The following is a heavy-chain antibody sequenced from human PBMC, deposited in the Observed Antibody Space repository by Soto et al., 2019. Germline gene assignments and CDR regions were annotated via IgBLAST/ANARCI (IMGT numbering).Heavy chain of an antibody. J-gene: IGHJ3*02. CDR2: ISAYNGNT. Sequence: QVRLVQSGAEVKKPGASVKVSCKASGYTFTSYGITSVRQAPGQGLEWMGWISAYNGNTNYAQKFQGIVTMPTDTSTRTAYMELGSLRSDDTAVYYCATTIEARAADAFDIWGQGTMVTVSS. CDR3: ATTIEARAADAFDI. D-gene: IGHD6-6*01. CDR1: GYTFTSYG. V-gene: IGHV1-18*01.